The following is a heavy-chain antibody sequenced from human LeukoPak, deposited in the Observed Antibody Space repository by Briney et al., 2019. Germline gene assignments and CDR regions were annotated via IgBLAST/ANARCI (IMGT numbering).Heavy chain of an antibody. J-gene: IGHJ4*02. CDR3: ARGPDYPRTKGEFDY. D-gene: IGHD3-10*01. CDR2: IYYSGST. CDR1: GGSISSYY. Sequence: SSETLSLTCTVSGGSISSYYWSWIRQPPGKGLEWIGYIYYSGSTNYNPSLKSRVTISVDTSKNQFSLKLSSVTAADTAVYYCARGPDYPRTKGEFDYWGQGTLVTVSS. V-gene: IGHV4-59*01.